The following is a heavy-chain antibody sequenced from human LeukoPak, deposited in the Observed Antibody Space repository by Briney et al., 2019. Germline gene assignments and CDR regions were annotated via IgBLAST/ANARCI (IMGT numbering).Heavy chain of an antibody. V-gene: IGHV3-74*01. J-gene: IGHJ6*02. CDR3: ARVYGMDV. CDR1: GFTFSSYW. Sequence: GGSLRLSCAASGFTFSSYWMHWVRQAPGKGRVWVSRINTDGSTTSYADSVRGRFSISRDNAKNTLYLQMNSLRAEDTAVYYCARVYGMDVWGQGTTVTVSS. CDR2: INTDGSTT.